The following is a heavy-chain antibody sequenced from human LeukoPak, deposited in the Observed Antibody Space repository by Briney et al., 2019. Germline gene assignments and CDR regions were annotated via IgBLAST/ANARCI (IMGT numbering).Heavy chain of an antibody. D-gene: IGHD3-16*01. CDR1: GGAISSSSYY. CDR3: ARHVLPRSAMTTFYVSYFDY. CDR2: IYYSGST. V-gene: IGHV4-39*01. J-gene: IGHJ4*02. Sequence: SETLSLTCTVSGGAISSSSYYWGWIRQPPGKELEWIGSIYYSGSTYYNPSLKSRVTISVDTSKNQFSLKLSSVTAADTAVYYCARHVLPRSAMTTFYVSYFDYWGQGTLVTVSS.